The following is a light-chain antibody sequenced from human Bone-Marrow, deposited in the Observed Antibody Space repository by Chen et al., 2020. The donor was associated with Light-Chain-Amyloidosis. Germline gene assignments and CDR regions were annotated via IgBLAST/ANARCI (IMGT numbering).Light chain of an antibody. CDR2: RDT. CDR3: QSADSSGTYEVI. CDR1: DLPTKY. J-gene: IGLJ2*01. Sequence: YELTQPPSVSGPPGQTARITCSGDDLPTKYAYWYQQKPGQAPVLVIHRDTERPSGISERFSGYSSGTTATLTISGVQAEDEADYHCQSADSSGTYEVIFGGGTKLTVL. V-gene: IGLV3-25*03.